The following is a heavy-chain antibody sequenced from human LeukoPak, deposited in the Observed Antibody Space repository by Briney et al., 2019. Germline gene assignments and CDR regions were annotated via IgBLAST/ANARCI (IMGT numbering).Heavy chain of an antibody. J-gene: IGHJ4*02. Sequence: PGGSLRLSCAASRFTFSFYAMSWVRQAPGKGLEWVSAISGSAGSTHYADSVKGRFTISRDNSKHTLYLQMNSLRAEDTAVYYCAKGYDSSRMYGFDYWGQGALVTVSS. D-gene: IGHD3-22*01. V-gene: IGHV3-23*01. CDR1: RFTFSFYA. CDR3: AKGYDSSRMYGFDY. CDR2: ISGSAGST.